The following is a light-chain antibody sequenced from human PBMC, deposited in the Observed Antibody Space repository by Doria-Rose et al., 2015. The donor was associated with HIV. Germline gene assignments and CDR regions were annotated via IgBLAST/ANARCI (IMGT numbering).Light chain of an antibody. J-gene: IGKJ1*01. CDR1: PPVSTY. Sequence: QSPSSLSASIGARVTITCRASPPVSTYLNWFQQEPGTAPKLLISAASRLHSGVPSRFSGSGSGTDFPLSISGLQPGDLATYYCQQTYSSPPWTFGQGTKVEMK. CDR2: AAS. CDR3: QQTYSSPPWT. V-gene: IGKV1-39*01.